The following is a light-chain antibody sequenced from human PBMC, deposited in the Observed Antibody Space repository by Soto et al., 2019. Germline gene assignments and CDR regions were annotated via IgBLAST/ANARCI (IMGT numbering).Light chain of an antibody. V-gene: IGLV2-14*01. CDR2: EVS. J-gene: IGLJ3*02. Sequence: QSVLTQPASVSGSPGQSITISCTGTSSDVGGYNYVSWYQHRPGKAPKLMIYEVSNRPSGVSNRFSGSKSGNTASLTISGLQAEDEADYYCSSYTSSSTLWVFGGGTKLTVL. CDR1: SSDVGGYNY. CDR3: SSYTSSSTLWV.